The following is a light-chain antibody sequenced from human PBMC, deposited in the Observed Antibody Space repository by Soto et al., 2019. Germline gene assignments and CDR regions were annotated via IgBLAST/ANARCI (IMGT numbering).Light chain of an antibody. V-gene: IGLV2-14*01. CDR3: SSYTSSSTLNV. CDR2: EVS. Sequence: GASSDVGGYNYVSWYQQHPGKAPKLMIYEVSNRPSGVSNRFSGSKSGNTASLTISGLQAEDEADYYCSSYTSSSTLNVFGTGTKVTVL. CDR1: SSDVGGYNY. J-gene: IGLJ1*01.